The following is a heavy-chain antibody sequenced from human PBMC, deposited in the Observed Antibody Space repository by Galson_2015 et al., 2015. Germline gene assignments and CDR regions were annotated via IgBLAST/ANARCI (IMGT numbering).Heavy chain of an antibody. CDR1: GGSISSYY. J-gene: IGHJ5*02. CDR2: IYYSGST. D-gene: IGHD6-19*01. CDR3: ARGPSRAYSGGWSGGWFAP. V-gene: IGHV4-59*01. Sequence: LSLTCTVSGGSISSYYWSWIRQPPGKGLEWIGYIYYSGSTNYNPSLKSRVTISVDTSKNQFSLKLSSVTAADTAVYYCARGPSRAYSGGWSGGWFAPWGQGTLVTVSS.